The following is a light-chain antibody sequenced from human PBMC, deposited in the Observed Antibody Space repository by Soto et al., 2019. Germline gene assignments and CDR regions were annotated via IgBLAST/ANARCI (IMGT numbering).Light chain of an antibody. CDR3: GTWDTSLSAVV. CDR2: DNN. Sequence: QSVLTQPPSVSAAPGQRVTLSCSGSSSNIGKNYVSWYQRLPGTAPKLLIYDNNERSSGIPDRFSGSKSGASATLGIAGLQTRDEAEYYCGTWDTSLSAVVFGGGTTLTVL. V-gene: IGLV1-51*01. CDR1: SSNIGKNY. J-gene: IGLJ2*01.